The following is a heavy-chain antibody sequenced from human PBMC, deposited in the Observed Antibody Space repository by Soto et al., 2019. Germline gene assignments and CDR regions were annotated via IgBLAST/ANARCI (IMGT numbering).Heavy chain of an antibody. J-gene: IGHJ4*02. CDR1: GFTFSSYA. D-gene: IGHD2-15*01. CDR3: AKDRPVRRCSGGSCYPYYFDY. CDR2: ISGSGGST. V-gene: IGHV3-23*01. Sequence: EVQLLESGGGLVQPGGSLRLSCAASGFTFSSYAMSWVRQAPGKGLEWVSAISGSGGSTYYADSVKGRFTISRDNSKNTLYLQMNSLRAEDTAVYYCAKDRPVRRCSGGSCYPYYFDYWGQGTLVTVSS.